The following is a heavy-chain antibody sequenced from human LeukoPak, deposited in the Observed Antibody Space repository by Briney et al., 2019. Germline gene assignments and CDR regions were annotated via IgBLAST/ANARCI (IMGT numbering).Heavy chain of an antibody. J-gene: IGHJ4*02. Sequence: SETLSLTCSVSGGSIGSSYWSWIRQPPGKGLEWIGYIYYSGTTNYNPSLKSRVTISVDTSKNQFSLKLNSVTAADTAVYYCARHHCGGGDWYPTYYFDYWGQGTLVTVSS. D-gene: IGHD2-21*02. CDR3: ARHHCGGGDWYPTYYFDY. CDR1: GGSIGSSY. CDR2: IYYSGTT. V-gene: IGHV4-59*08.